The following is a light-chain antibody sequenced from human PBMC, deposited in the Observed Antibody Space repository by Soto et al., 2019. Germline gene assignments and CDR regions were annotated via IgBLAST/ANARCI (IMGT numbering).Light chain of an antibody. J-gene: IGKJ3*01. CDR2: SAS. CDR1: QSVSSSY. Sequence: EIVLTQSPGTLSLSPGERATLSCRASQSVSSSYLAWYQQKPGQAPRLLIYSASSRATGIPDRFSGSGSGTDCTLTISRLEPEDFAVYYCQQYGSSPEITFGPGTKVDIK. V-gene: IGKV3-20*01. CDR3: QQYGSSPEIT.